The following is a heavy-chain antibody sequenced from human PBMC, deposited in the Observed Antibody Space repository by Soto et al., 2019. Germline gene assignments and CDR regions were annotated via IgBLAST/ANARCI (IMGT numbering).Heavy chain of an antibody. V-gene: IGHV3-48*02. J-gene: IGHJ4*02. CDR1: GFSFSTYN. CDR2: ISSSSSTI. D-gene: IGHD1-26*01. CDR3: TRESPSTTGIVGAIYGHY. Sequence: EVQLVESGGGLVQPGGSLRLSCAASGFSFSTYNMNWVRQAPGKGLEWVSYISSSSSTIYYADSVKGQFTISRDNAKNSLHLQMNSLRDEDTGVYYCTRESPSTTGIVGAIYGHYWGQGPRVTVSS.